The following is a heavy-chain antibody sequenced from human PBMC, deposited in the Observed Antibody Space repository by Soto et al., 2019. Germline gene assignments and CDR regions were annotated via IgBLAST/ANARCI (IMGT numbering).Heavy chain of an antibody. J-gene: IGHJ4*02. Sequence: QVQLVESGGGVVQPGRSLRLSCAASGFTFSSYGMHWVRQAPGKGLGWVAVISYDGSNKYYADSVKGRFIISRDNSKNTLYLQMNSLRAEDTAVYYCAKAGDIVVVVAATPFDYWGQGTLVTVSS. D-gene: IGHD2-15*01. V-gene: IGHV3-30*18. CDR2: ISYDGSNK. CDR1: GFTFSSYG. CDR3: AKAGDIVVVVAATPFDY.